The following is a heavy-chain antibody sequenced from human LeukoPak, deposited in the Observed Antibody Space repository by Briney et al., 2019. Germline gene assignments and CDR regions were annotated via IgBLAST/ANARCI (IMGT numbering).Heavy chain of an antibody. D-gene: IGHD3-16*02. Sequence: PGGSLRLSCAASGFTFSSYWMSWVRQAPGKGLEWVANIKQDGSEKYYVDSVKGRFTISRDNAKNSLYLQMNSLRAEDTAVYYCARGVRVWGTYRYSGYAFDIRGQGTMVTVSS. CDR1: GFTFSSYW. CDR3: ARGVRVWGTYRYSGYAFDI. J-gene: IGHJ3*02. V-gene: IGHV3-7*01. CDR2: IKQDGSEK.